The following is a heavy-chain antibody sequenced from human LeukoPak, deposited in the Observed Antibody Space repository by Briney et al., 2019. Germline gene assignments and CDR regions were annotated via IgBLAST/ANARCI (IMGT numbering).Heavy chain of an antibody. Sequence: PGGSLRLSCAASGFTFSSYSMNWVRQAPGKGLEWVSSISSSSSNIYYADSVKGRFTISRDNAKSSLYLQMSSLRAEDTAVYYCARDLYGSGRYQRDYWGQGTLVTVSS. CDR3: ARDLYGSGRYQRDY. CDR1: GFTFSSYS. CDR2: ISSSSSNI. V-gene: IGHV3-21*01. D-gene: IGHD3-10*01. J-gene: IGHJ4*02.